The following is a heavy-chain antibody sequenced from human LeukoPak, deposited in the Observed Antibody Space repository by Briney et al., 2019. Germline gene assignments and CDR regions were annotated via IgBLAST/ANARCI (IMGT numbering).Heavy chain of an antibody. CDR3: ARQGYSGWLDY. D-gene: IGHD6-19*01. V-gene: IGHV4-39*01. CDR1: GGSISSSSYY. CDR2: IYYSGST. J-gene: IGHJ4*02. Sequence: KTSETLSLTCTVSGGSISSSSYYWGWIRQPPRKGLEWIGSIYYSGSTYYNPSLKSRVTISVDTSKNQFSLKLSSVTAADTAVYYCARQGYSGWLDYWGQGTLVTVSS.